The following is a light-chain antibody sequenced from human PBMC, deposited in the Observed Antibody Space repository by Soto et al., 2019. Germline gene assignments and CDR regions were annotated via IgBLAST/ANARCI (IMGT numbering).Light chain of an antibody. CDR2: LNSDGSH. Sequence: QSVLTQSPSASASLGASVKLTCTLSSGHSSYTIAWHQQQPEKGPRYLMTLNSDGSHSKGDGIPDRFSGSSSGAERYLSISSLQSEDEAEYYCQTWGTGIEVFGGGTKLTVL. CDR3: QTWGTGIEV. J-gene: IGLJ3*02. CDR1: SGHSSYT. V-gene: IGLV4-69*01.